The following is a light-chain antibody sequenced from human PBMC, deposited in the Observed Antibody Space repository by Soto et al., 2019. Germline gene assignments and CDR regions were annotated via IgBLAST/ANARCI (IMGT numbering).Light chain of an antibody. J-gene: IGLJ2*01. CDR1: SSNIGSNT. CDR2: SNN. Sequence: QAVVTQPPSASGTPGQRVTISCSGSSSNIGSNTVNWYQRLPGTAPKLLIYSNNQRPSGVPDRFSGSKSVTSASLAISGLQSEYEADYYCAAWDDSLNGPVFGGGTKLTVL. V-gene: IGLV1-44*01. CDR3: AAWDDSLNGPV.